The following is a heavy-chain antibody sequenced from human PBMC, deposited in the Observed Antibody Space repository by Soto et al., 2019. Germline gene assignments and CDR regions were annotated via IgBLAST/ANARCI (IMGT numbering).Heavy chain of an antibody. CDR2: IIPIFGTA. J-gene: IGHJ6*02. CDR1: GGTFSSYA. D-gene: IGHD3-22*01. CDR3: ARDKVGYYDSSGYYRVSVPPDYYYGMDV. Sequence: QVPLVQSGAEVKKPGSSVKVSCKASGGTFSSYAISWVRQAPGQGLAWMGGIIPIFGTANYAQKFQGRVTITADESTSTAYMELSSLRSEDTAVYYCARDKVGYYDSSGYYRVSVPPDYYYGMDVWGQGTTVTVSS. V-gene: IGHV1-69*01.